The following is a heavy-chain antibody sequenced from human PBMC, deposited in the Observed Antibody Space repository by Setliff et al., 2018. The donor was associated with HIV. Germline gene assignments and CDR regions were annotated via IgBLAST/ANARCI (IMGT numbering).Heavy chain of an antibody. CDR3: ARFARDPTD. V-gene: IGHV4-59*08. Sequence: SETLSLTCTVSGASITSSYWTWIRQFPGRGLEYLGYIYYSGDSNYSPSLKSRLSMSLDASTSQFSLRLNSLTAADTAMYYCARFARDPTDWGRGILVTVSS. CDR2: IYYSGDS. CDR1: GASITSSY. J-gene: IGHJ4*02.